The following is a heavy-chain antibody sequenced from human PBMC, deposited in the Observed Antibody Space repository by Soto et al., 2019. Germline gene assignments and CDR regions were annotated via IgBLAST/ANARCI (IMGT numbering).Heavy chain of an antibody. V-gene: IGHV3-74*01. CDR3: ARVSYGDVIGLDY. D-gene: IGHD4-17*01. J-gene: IGHJ4*02. CDR2: INSDGSST. CDR1: GFTFSSYW. Sequence: GGSLRLSCAASGFTFSSYWMHWVRQAPGKGLVWVSRINSDGSSTSYADSVKGRFTISRDNAKNTLYLQMNSLRAEDTAVYYCARVSYGDVIGLDYWGQGTLVTVSS.